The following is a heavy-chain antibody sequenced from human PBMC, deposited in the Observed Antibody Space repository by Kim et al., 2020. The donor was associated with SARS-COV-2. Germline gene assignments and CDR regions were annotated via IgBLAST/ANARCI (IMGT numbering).Heavy chain of an antibody. CDR2: YI. D-gene: IGHD3-22*01. CDR3: ASCYDSSGCP. V-gene: IGHV3-21*01. J-gene: IGHJ5*02. Sequence: YIDYADSVKGRFTISRDNAKNSLYLQMNSLRAEDTAVYYCASCYDSSGCPWGQGTLVTVSS.